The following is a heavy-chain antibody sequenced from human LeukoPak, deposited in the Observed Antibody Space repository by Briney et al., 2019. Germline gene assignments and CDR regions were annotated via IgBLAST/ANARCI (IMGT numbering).Heavy chain of an antibody. CDR3: ARTYYSGGSCHFDY. Sequence: PSETLSLTCTVSGGSIRSYYWSWIRQPPGKGLEWIGYIYYSGSTDSNPSLKGRVTISVDTSKNQFSLKLSSVTAADTAVYYCARTYYSGGSCHFDYWGQGTLVTVSS. CDR2: IYYSGST. J-gene: IGHJ4*02. D-gene: IGHD2-15*01. V-gene: IGHV4-59*08. CDR1: GGSIRSYY.